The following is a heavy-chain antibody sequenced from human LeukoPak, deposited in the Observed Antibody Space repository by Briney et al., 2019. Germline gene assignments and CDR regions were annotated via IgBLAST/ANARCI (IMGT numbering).Heavy chain of an antibody. J-gene: IGHJ4*02. CDR3: AKRTLGGLAFDY. V-gene: IGHV3-23*01. CDR1: GFTFTTYA. CDR2: ISGSGSGT. D-gene: IGHD3/OR15-3a*01. Sequence: PGGSLRLSCAASGFTFTTYAMHWVRQAPGKGLEWVSAISGSGSGTYYADSVKGRFTISRDNSKNTLYLQMNSLRAEDTAVYYCAKRTLGGLAFDYWGQGTLVTDS.